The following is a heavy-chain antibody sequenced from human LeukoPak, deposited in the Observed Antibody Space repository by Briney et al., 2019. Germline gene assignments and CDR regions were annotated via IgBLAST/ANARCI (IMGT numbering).Heavy chain of an antibody. Sequence: SETLSLTCTVSGDSISDYYWSWIRQPPRKGLEWIGYIHYSGSTNYSPSLKGRVTISVDTSKRQFSLNLTSVTAADTAVYYCARDLGYYGPRYGMDVWGQGTTVTVSS. J-gene: IGHJ6*02. CDR3: ARDLGYYGPRYGMDV. CDR2: IHYSGST. D-gene: IGHD3-10*01. V-gene: IGHV4-59*01. CDR1: GDSISDYY.